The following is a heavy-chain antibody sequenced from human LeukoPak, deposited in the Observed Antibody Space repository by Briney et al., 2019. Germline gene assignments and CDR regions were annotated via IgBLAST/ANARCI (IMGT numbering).Heavy chain of an antibody. Sequence: GGSLRLSCAASGFTFSRYEMNWVRQAPGKGLEWVSYISSSGSSIYFADPVKGRFTIFRDNAKKSLYLQMKSLRAEDTAVYYCARDEDMVATIPSFFDYWGQGTLVTVSS. J-gene: IGHJ4*02. CDR3: ARDEDMVATIPSFFDY. CDR1: GFTFSRYE. V-gene: IGHV3-48*03. CDR2: ISSSGSSI. D-gene: IGHD5-12*01.